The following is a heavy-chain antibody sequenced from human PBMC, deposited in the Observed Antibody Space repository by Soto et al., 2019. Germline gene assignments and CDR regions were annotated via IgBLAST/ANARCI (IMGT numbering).Heavy chain of an antibody. V-gene: IGHV3-30*18. Sequence: QVQLVESGGGVVQPGRSLRLSCAASGFTFSSYGMHWVRQAPGKGLEWVAVISYDGSNKYYADSVKGRFTISRDNSKNTLDLQMNCLRADDTAVYYCAKVKDRDYGDCLDCWGQGTLVTVSS. CDR2: ISYDGSNK. D-gene: IGHD4-17*01. CDR1: GFTFSSYG. J-gene: IGHJ4*02. CDR3: AKVKDRDYGDCLDC.